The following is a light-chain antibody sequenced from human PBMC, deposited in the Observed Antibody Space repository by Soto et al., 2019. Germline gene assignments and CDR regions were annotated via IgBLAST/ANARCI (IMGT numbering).Light chain of an antibody. CDR2: DVS. J-gene: IGLJ2*01. V-gene: IGLV2-14*01. CDR3: SSYTSSSTLVV. CDR1: SSDVGGYNY. Sequence: QSALTQPASVSGSPGQSITISCTGTSSDVGGYNYVSWYQQHPGKAPKLMIYDVSNRPSGVSNRFSGSKSGNTASLTISGVQAEDEADDYCSSYTSSSTLVVFGGGTKVTVL.